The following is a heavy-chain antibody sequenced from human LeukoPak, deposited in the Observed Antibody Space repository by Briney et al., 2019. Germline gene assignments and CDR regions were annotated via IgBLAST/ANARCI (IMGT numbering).Heavy chain of an antibody. D-gene: IGHD1-26*01. CDR1: GFTFSTYT. V-gene: IGHV3-21*01. Sequence: GGSLRLSCAATGFTFSTYTMNWVRQAPGEGLQWVSSINGRSNYIYYADSMKGRFTISRDNAKNSLYLQMNSLRDDDTAVYYCAREDGVVGATSAYDIWGLGTMVTVSS. J-gene: IGHJ3*02. CDR2: INGRSNYI. CDR3: AREDGVVGATSAYDI.